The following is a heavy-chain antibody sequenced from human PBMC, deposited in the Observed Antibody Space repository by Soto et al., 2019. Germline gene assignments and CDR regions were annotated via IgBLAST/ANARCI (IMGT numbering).Heavy chain of an antibody. V-gene: IGHV1-18*01. CDR3: ARPHLGYAGYYYDY. CDR2: ISGYNGNT. CDR1: GYTFTGYG. J-gene: IGHJ4*02. D-gene: IGHD5-12*01. Sequence: QVQLVQSGAEVKKPGASVKVSCKASGYTFTGYGISWVRQAPGQGPEWMGWISGYNGNTNYAQKFQARLTMTTDTSTSTAYMELRSLRSDDTAVYYCARPHLGYAGYYYDYWGQGALVTVSS.